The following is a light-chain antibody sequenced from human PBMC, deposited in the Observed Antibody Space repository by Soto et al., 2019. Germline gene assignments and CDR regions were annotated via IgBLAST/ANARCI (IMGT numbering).Light chain of an antibody. J-gene: IGKJ2*01. CDR3: QQYDNLPYT. V-gene: IGKV1-33*01. Sequence: DIQMTQSPSSLSASVGDRVTITCQASQDISKYLIWYQQKPGKAPKLLIYDASNLETGVPSRFSGGGSGADFTFTISSLQPEDIATYYCQQYDNLPYTFGQGTKLEIK. CDR2: DAS. CDR1: QDISKY.